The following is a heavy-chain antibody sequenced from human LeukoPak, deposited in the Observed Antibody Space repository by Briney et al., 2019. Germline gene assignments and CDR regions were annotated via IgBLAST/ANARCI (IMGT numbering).Heavy chain of an antibody. CDR2: IYDSGST. Sequence: PSETLSLTCTVSGGPISSYYWSWIRQPPGKGLEWIGYIYDSGSTNYNPSLKSRVTISVDTSKNQLSLKLSSVTAADTAVFYCASLTTADAFDIWGQGTMVTVSS. J-gene: IGHJ3*02. V-gene: IGHV4-59*01. D-gene: IGHD3-22*01. CDR3: ASLTTADAFDI. CDR1: GGPISSYY.